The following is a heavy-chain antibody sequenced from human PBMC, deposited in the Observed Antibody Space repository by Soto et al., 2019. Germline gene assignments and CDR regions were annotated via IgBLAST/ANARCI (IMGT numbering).Heavy chain of an antibody. CDR2: ISPGGDRI. CDR3: PMSADSTGSGVDF. V-gene: IGHV3-48*02. D-gene: IGHD2-8*02. J-gene: IGHJ4*02. CDR1: GFMFDSYA. Sequence: EVQLVESGGGLVQPGGSLRLSCVASGFMFDSYAMNWVRQAPGKGLEWVSYISPGGDRIYYSESLKGRITISRDNARNSLSLQITILSEEDTDVYYCPMSADSTGSGVDFWGQGTLVSVS.